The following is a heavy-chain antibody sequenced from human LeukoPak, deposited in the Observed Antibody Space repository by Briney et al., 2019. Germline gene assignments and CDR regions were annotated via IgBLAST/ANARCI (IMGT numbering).Heavy chain of an antibody. CDR2: VSGSGGST. Sequence: GGSLRLSCAASEFTFSSYAMSWVRQAPGKGLEWVSGVSGSGGSTNYADSVKGRFTLSRDNSKNTLYLQMNSLRADDTGVYYCAKGYSSGWYYFDYWGQGTLVTVSS. J-gene: IGHJ4*02. V-gene: IGHV3-23*01. D-gene: IGHD6-19*01. CDR3: AKGYSSGWYYFDY. CDR1: EFTFSSYA.